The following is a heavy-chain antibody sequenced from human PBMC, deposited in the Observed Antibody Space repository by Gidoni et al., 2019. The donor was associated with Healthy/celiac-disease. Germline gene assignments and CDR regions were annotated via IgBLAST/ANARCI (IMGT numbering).Heavy chain of an antibody. Sequence: QVQLVQSGAEVKKPGASVKVSCKASGYTFTSYYMHWVRQAPGQGLEWMGIINPSGGSTSYAPHFQGRVTMTRDPSTSTVYMELSSLRSEDTAVYYCARDGAGILTGYLYYYMDVWGKGTTVTVSS. CDR2: INPSGGST. CDR3: ARDGAGILTGYLYYYMDV. D-gene: IGHD3-9*01. V-gene: IGHV1-46*01. CDR1: GYTFTSYY. J-gene: IGHJ6*03.